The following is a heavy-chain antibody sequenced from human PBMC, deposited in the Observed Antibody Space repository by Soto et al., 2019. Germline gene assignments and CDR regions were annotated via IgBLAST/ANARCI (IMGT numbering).Heavy chain of an antibody. CDR3: ARVGGTGGYTYGLDY. D-gene: IGHD5-18*01. CDR2: IIPVCGTG. V-gene: IGHV1-69*06. Sequence: GASVKVSCKASGGTFSSYAISWVRQAPGQGREWMGGIIPVCGTGIYAQKFQGRVTITADKSTNTAYMQLSSLRSEDTAVYFCARVGGTGGYTYGLDYWGPGTLVTVSS. CDR1: GGTFSSYA. J-gene: IGHJ4*02.